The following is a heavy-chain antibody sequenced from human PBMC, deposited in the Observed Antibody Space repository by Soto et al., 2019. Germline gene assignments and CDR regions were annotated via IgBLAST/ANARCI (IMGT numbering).Heavy chain of an antibody. CDR3: ARGPLYYYGSGSYYYYMDV. J-gene: IGHJ6*03. V-gene: IGHV1-2*04. CDR2: INPNSGGT. CDR1: GYTFTGYY. Sequence: QVQLVQSGAEVKKPGASVKVSRKASGYTFTGYYMHWVRQAPGQGLEWMGWINPNSGGTNYAQKFQGWVTMTRDTSISTAYMELSRLRSDDTAVYYCARGPLYYYGSGSYYYYMDVWGKGTTVTVSS. D-gene: IGHD3-10*01.